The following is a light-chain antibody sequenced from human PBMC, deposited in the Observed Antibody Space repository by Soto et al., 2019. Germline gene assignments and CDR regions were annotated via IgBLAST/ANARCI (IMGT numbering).Light chain of an antibody. CDR2: DVS. CDR3: CSYAGSYPSYV. J-gene: IGLJ1*01. Sequence: QSALTQPRSVSGSPGQSVTISCTRTSSDVGGYNYVSWYQQHPGKAPKLMIYDVSKRPSGVPDRFSGSKSGNTASLTISGLQAEDEADYYCCSYAGSYPSYVFGTGTKVTVL. V-gene: IGLV2-11*01. CDR1: SSDVGGYNY.